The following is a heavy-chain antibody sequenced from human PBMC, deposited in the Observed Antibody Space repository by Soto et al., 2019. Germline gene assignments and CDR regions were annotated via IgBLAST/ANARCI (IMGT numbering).Heavy chain of an antibody. V-gene: IGHV3-74*01. CDR3: AREYYDFWSGYYESVWFDP. CDR2: INSDGSSP. Sequence: EVQLVESGGGLVQPGGSLRLSCAASGFTFSSYWMHWVRQAPGKGLVWVSRINSDGSSPSYADSVKGRFTISRDNAKNTLYLQMNSLRAEDTAVYYCAREYYDFWSGYYESVWFDPWGQGTLVTVSS. J-gene: IGHJ5*02. D-gene: IGHD3-3*01. CDR1: GFTFSSYW.